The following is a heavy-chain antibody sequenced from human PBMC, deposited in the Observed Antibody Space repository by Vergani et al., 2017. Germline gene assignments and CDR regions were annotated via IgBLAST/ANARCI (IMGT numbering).Heavy chain of an antibody. Sequence: QLQLQESGPGLVKPSETLSLTCTVSGGSITYGAFYWGWIRLSPGKGLEWIGSIYYSENKFYNPSLESRVTLSIDTTKNQFSLKLKSVTAADTAVYYCARCFRDEGMIYGGTVENWFDPWGQGTLVTVSS. CDR1: GGSITYGAFY. CDR3: ARCFRDEGMIYGGTVENWFDP. CDR2: IYYSENK. D-gene: IGHD3-22*01. J-gene: IGHJ5*02. V-gene: IGHV4-39*01.